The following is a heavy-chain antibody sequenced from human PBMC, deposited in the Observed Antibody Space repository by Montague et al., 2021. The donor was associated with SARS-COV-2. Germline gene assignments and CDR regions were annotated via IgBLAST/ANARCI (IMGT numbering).Heavy chain of an antibody. D-gene: IGHD2-2*01. CDR1: GGSISSSGYY. CDR3: ARGDIVVVPAALGIAFYYCYYMDV. Sequence: SETLSLTCTVSGGSISSSGYYWSWIRQPPGKGLEWIGEINHSGSTNYXPSLKSRVTISVDTSKNQFSLKLSPVTAADTAVYYCARGDIVVVPAALGIAFYYCYYMDVWGKGTTVTVSS. CDR2: INHSGST. J-gene: IGHJ6*03. V-gene: IGHV4-39*07.